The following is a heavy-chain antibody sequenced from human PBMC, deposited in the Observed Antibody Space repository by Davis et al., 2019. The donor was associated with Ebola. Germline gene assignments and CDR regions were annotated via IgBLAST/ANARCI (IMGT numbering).Heavy chain of an antibody. D-gene: IGHD3-9*01. CDR3: ARDAFSLSRYDTEDH. V-gene: IGHV3-7*01. CDR1: GFTFSAYW. Sequence: GESLKIPCAASGFTFSAYWMSWVRQAPGKGLEWVANIKQDGSEKYYVDSVKGRFTISRDNARDSLYLQMDSLRVEDTAIYYCARDAFSLSRYDTEDHWGQGTLVTVSS. J-gene: IGHJ4*02. CDR2: IKQDGSEK.